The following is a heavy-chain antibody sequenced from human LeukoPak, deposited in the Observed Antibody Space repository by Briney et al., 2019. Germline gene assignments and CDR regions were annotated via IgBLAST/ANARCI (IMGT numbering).Heavy chain of an antibody. CDR2: INPNSGGT. Sequence: GASVKVSCKASGYTFTGYYMHWVRQAPGQGLEWMGWINPNSGGTNYAQKFQGRVTMTRDTSISTAYMELSRLRSDDTAVYYCARAIAALGKTLDYWGQGTLVNVSS. CDR3: ARAIAALGKTLDY. CDR1: GYTFTGYY. V-gene: IGHV1-2*02. J-gene: IGHJ4*02. D-gene: IGHD3-22*01.